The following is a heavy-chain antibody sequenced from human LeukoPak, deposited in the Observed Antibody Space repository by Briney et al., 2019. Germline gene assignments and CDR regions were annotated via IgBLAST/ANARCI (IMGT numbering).Heavy chain of an antibody. CDR3: AKDRTRAYGDPRYNFDY. V-gene: IGHV3-30-3*01. CDR2: ISYDGSNK. CDR1: GFTFSSYA. J-gene: IGHJ4*02. Sequence: GGSLRLSCAASGFTFSSYAMHWVRQAPGKGLEWVAVISYDGSNKYYADSVKGRFTISRDNSKNTLFLQMNSLRAEDTAVYYCAKDRTRAYGDPRYNFDYWGQGILVTVSS. D-gene: IGHD4-17*01.